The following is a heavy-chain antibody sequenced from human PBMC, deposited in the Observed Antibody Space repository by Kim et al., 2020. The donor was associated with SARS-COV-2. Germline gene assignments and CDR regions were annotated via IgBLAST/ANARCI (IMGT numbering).Heavy chain of an antibody. V-gene: IGHV6-1*01. Sequence: KWYNDYAVSVKSRITINPDTSKNQFALQLNSVTPEDTAVYYCASGWVFNIWGQGTMVTVSS. CDR2: KWYN. J-gene: IGHJ3*02. CDR3: ASGWVFNI. D-gene: IGHD1-26*01.